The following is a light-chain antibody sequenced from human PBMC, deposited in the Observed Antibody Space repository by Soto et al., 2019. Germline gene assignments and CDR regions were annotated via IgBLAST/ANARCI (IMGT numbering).Light chain of an antibody. CDR1: QSISSW. V-gene: IGKV1-5*03. Sequence: DIPMTQSPSTLSASVGDRVTITCRASQSISSWLAWYQQRPGKAPKLLIYKASSLESGVPSRFSGSGSGTEFTLTISSLQPDDFATYHCQQYNSYSLTFGGGTKVEIK. J-gene: IGKJ4*01. CDR2: KAS. CDR3: QQYNSYSLT.